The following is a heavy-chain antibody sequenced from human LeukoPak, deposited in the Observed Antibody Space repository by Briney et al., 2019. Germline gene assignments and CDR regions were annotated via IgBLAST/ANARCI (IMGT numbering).Heavy chain of an antibody. D-gene: IGHD3-16*01. J-gene: IGHJ4*02. CDR1: GGSISSGDYY. Sequence: SETPSLTCTVSGGSISSGDYYWSWIRQPPGKGLEWIGYIYYSGSTYYNPSLKSRVTISVDTSKNQCSLKLSSVTTADTAVYYCAREGDLAYWGQGTLVTVSS. CDR3: AREGDLAY. V-gene: IGHV4-30-4*01. CDR2: IYYSGST.